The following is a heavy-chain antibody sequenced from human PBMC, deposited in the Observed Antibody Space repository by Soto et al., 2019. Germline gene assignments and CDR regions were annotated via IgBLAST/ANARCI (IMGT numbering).Heavy chain of an antibody. CDR2: IKQDGSEK. CDR3: ARDRGYSSFDYFDY. Sequence: PGGSLRLSCAASGFTFSSYWMSWVRQAPGKGLEWVANIKQDGSEKYYVDSVKGRFTISRDNAKNSLYLQMNSLRAEDTAVYYCARDRGYSSFDYFDYWGQGTLVTVSS. CDR1: GFTFSSYW. J-gene: IGHJ4*02. V-gene: IGHV3-7*01. D-gene: IGHD6-13*01.